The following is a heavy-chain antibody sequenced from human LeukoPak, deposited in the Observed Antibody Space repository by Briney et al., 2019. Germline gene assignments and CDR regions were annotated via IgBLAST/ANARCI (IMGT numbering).Heavy chain of an antibody. J-gene: IGHJ4*02. D-gene: IGHD6-19*01. Sequence: SETLSLTCTVPGGSISSYYWSWIRQPPGKGLEWIGYIYYSGSTYYNPSLKSRVTISVDTSKNQFSLKLSSVTAADTAVYYCARRYRSGYFDYWGQGTLVTVSS. CDR1: GGSISSYY. CDR3: ARRYRSGYFDY. CDR2: IYYSGST. V-gene: IGHV4-59*08.